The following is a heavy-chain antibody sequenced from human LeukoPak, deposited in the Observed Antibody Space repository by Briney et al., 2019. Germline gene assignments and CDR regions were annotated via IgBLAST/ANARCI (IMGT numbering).Heavy chain of an antibody. CDR3: ARRRYGSGNWFDP. CDR2: IYYSGST. J-gene: IGHJ5*02. V-gene: IGHV4-59*12. D-gene: IGHD3-10*01. Sequence: SETLSLTCTVSGCSITSYFWTWIRQPPGKGLEWIGYIYYSGSTNYNPSLKSRVTISVDTSKNQFSLKLSSVTAADTAVYYCARRRYGSGNWFDPWGQGTLVTVSS. CDR1: GCSITSYF.